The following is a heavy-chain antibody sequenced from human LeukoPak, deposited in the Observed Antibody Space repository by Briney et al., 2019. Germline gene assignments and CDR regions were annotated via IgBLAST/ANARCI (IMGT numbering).Heavy chain of an antibody. CDR1: GLTVSSNY. D-gene: IGHD1-26*01. J-gene: IGHJ4*02. V-gene: IGHV3-53*01. CDR2: IFSGGST. CDR3: ASPGMSGSYYC. Sequence: RGSLRVSCAASGLTVSSNYMSWVRQAPGKRLEWVSVIFSGGSTYYADSVKGRFTISRDKSKNTLYLQMNSLRAEDTAVYYCASPGMSGSYYCWGQGTLVTVSS.